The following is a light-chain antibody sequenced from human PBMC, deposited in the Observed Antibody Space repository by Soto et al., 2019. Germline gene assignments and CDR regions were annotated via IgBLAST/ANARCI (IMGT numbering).Light chain of an antibody. J-gene: IGLJ1*01. CDR2: VDD. Sequence: QSVLTQPPSASGTPGHRVTISCSGSNSNIGNNDVYWYRHLPGTAPRLLIYVDDQRPSGVPDRFSGSKSGTSASLAIRGLRSDDEGDYYCAAWDDSLSAFVFATGTKV. CDR1: NSNIGNND. V-gene: IGLV1-47*02. CDR3: AAWDDSLSAFV.